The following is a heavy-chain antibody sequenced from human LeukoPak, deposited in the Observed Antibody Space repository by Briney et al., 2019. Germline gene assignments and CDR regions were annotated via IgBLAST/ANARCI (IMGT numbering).Heavy chain of an antibody. CDR1: GGSFSGYY. J-gene: IGHJ4*02. D-gene: IGHD3-16*02. Sequence: PSETLSLTCAVYGGSFSGYYWSWIRQPPGKGLEWVGEINHSGSTNYNPSLKSRVTISVDTSKNQFSLKLSSVTAADTAVYYCARGLSDYVWGSYRSFDYWGQGTLVTVSS. CDR3: ARGLSDYVWGSYRSFDY. CDR2: INHSGST. V-gene: IGHV4-34*01.